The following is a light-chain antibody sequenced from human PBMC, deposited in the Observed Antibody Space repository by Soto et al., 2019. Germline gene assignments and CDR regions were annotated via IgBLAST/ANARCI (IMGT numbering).Light chain of an antibody. V-gene: IGKV3-20*01. Sequence: EIVLTQSPGTLSVSRVEGATLSCRSGQSVSSRFLSWYHQKPGQAPRLLMYGASSRATGIPDRFSGSGSGTHFTLTISRLEPGDFAVYYCQHFGGTTFTFGQGTRLEIK. CDR2: GAS. CDR1: QSVSSRF. J-gene: IGKJ5*01. CDR3: QHFGGTTFT.